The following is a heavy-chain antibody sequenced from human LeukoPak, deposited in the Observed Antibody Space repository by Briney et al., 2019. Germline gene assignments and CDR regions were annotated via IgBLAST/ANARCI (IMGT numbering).Heavy chain of an antibody. CDR1: GFTFSSYA. J-gene: IGHJ4*02. Sequence: GGSLRLSCAASGFTFSSYAMHWVRQAPGKGLEWVAVIPYDGFNPYYADSVKGRFTISRDNSKNTLWLQMNSLRAEDTAVYYCAKVVGDDYDILTGYYMGFDYWGQGTLVTVSS. V-gene: IGHV3-30*04. CDR2: IPYDGFNP. CDR3: AKVVGDDYDILTGYYMGFDY. D-gene: IGHD3-9*01.